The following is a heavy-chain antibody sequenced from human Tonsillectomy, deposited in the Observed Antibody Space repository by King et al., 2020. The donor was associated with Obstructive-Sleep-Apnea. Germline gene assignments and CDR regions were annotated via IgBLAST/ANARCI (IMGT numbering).Heavy chain of an antibody. CDR1: GFSFNDYA. CDR3: VRVIAVAAFDF. CDR2: LSWNSGAL. V-gene: IGHV3-9*01. Sequence: VQLVESGGGLVQPGMSLRLSCAASGFSFNDYAMNWVRQAPGKGLEWVSGLSWNSGALGYADSVKGRFTISRDNANNSLYLQMNSLRAEDKALYYCVRVIAVAAFDFWGPGTQVTVSS. J-gene: IGHJ4*02. D-gene: IGHD6-19*01.